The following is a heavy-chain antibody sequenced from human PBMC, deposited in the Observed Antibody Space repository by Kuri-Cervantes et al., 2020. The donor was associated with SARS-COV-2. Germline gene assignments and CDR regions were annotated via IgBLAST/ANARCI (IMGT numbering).Heavy chain of an antibody. CDR1: GGTFSSYA. J-gene: IGHJ5*02. CDR2: IIPIFGTA. Sequence: SVKVSCKASGGTFSSYAISWVRQAPRQGLEWMGGIIPIFGTANYAQKFQGRVTITTDESTSTAYMELSSLRSEDTAVYYCAQAPSRGAWFDPWGQGTLVTVSS. CDR3: AQAPSRGAWFDP. V-gene: IGHV1-69*05.